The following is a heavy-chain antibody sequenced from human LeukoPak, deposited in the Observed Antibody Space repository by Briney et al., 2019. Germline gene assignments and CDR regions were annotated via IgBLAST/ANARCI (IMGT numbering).Heavy chain of an antibody. J-gene: IGHJ4*02. Sequence: QAGGSLRLSCAASGFIFSSYWMSWVRQAPGKGLEWVANIKQDGSEKYYVDSVRGRFTISRDNAKNSLYLQMNSLRAEDTAVYYCARETRPVEMATIDYGGQGTLVTVSS. CDR2: IKQDGSEK. CDR3: ARETRPVEMATIDY. CDR1: GFIFSSYW. D-gene: IGHD5-24*01. V-gene: IGHV3-7*01.